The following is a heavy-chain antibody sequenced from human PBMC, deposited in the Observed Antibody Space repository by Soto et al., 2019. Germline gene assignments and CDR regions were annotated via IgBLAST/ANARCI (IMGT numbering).Heavy chain of an antibody. D-gene: IGHD3-10*01. CDR1: GGSISSYY. V-gene: IGHV4-59*01. CDR2: IYYSGST. CDR3: ASYSRGSGTYYFDY. Sequence: PSETLSLTCTVSGGSISSYYWSWIRQPPGKGLEWIGYIYYSGSTNYNPSLKSRVTISVDTSKNQFSLKLSSVTAADTAVYYCASYSRGSGTYYFDYWGQGTLVTVSP. J-gene: IGHJ4*02.